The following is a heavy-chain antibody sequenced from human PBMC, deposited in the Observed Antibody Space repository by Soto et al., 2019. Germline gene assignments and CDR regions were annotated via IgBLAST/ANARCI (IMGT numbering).Heavy chain of an antibody. D-gene: IGHD5-12*01. J-gene: IGHJ4*02. V-gene: IGHV4-34*01. CDR3: ARGGAQWLRSRGVDY. CDR2: INHSGST. CDR1: GGSFSGYY. Sequence: QVQLQQWGAGLLKPSETLSLTCAVYGGSFSGYYWSWIRQPPGKGLEWIGEINHSGSTNYNPSLKSRVTISVDTSKNQFSLKRGSVTAADTAVYYCARGGAQWLRSRGVDYWGQGTLVTVSS.